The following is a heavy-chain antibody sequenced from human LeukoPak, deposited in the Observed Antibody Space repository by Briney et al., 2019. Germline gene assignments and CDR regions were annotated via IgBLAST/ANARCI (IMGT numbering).Heavy chain of an antibody. CDR3: AREYGPGTGDY. CDR1: GFTVSSDY. CDR2: IYSGGST. Sequence: GGSLRLSCAASGFTVSSDYMSWVRQAPGKGLEWVSVIYSGGSTYYADSVKGRFTISRDNSKNTLYLQMNSLRAGDTAVYYCAREYGPGTGDYWGQGTLVTVSS. J-gene: IGHJ4*02. V-gene: IGHV3-53*01. D-gene: IGHD3-10*01.